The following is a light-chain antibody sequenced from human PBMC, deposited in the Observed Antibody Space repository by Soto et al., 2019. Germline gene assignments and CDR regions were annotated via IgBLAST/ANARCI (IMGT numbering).Light chain of an antibody. CDR3: QQYDDWPS. Sequence: VLTQSPGTLSLSPGERATLSCRASQTLRGRYLAWYQQKPGQTPRLLIFGAYTRASGIPGRFSGSGSGTEFTLTISSLQSEDFAVYYCQQYDDWPSFGQGTKVDIK. CDR1: QTLRGRY. V-gene: IGKV3-15*01. J-gene: IGKJ1*01. CDR2: GAY.